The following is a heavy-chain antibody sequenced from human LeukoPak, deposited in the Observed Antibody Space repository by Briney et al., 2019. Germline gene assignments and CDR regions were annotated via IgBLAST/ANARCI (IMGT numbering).Heavy chain of an antibody. J-gene: IGHJ1*01. CDR2: ISGSGDST. V-gene: IGHV3-23*01. Sequence: GGTLRPSCAASGFIFSNSGMNWVRQAPGKGLEWVSTISGSGDSTYYADSVKGRFTTSRDNSKNTLYLQMNSLRAEDTAVYFCAKGAYYADWGQGTLVTVSS. CDR3: AKGAYYAD. CDR1: GFIFSNSG. D-gene: IGHD3-3*01.